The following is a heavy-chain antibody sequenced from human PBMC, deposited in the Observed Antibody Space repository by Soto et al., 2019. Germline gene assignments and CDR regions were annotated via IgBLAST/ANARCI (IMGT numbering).Heavy chain of an antibody. CDR1: SGSISSSNW. CDR2: IYHSGST. J-gene: IGHJ6*03. CDR3: ARLPFEYSSSSGDYYYMDV. Sequence: QVQLQESGPGLVKPSGTLSLTCAVSSGSISSSNWCSWVRQPPGKVLEWIGEIYHSGSTNYNPSLNSGVTISVDKSKNPFSLKQSSVTAADTAVYECARLPFEYSSSSGDYYYMDVGGKGTKVTVS. D-gene: IGHD6-6*01. V-gene: IGHV4-4*02.